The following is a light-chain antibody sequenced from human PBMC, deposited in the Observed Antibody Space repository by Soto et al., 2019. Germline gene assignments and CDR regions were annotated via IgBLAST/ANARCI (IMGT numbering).Light chain of an antibody. J-gene: IGKJ4*01. Sequence: EIVLTQSPGTLSLSPGDRATLSCRASQSVSSTYLAWYQQKPGQAPRLLIYDASSRATGIPDRFSGSGSGTDFTLTITRLGPEDFAVYFCQQYGTSPLTFGGGTKVDIK. CDR1: QSVSSTY. V-gene: IGKV3-20*01. CDR3: QQYGTSPLT. CDR2: DAS.